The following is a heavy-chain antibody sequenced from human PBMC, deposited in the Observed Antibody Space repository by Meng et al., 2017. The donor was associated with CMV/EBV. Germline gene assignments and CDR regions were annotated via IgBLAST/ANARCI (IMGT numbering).Heavy chain of an antibody. CDR1: GGSISSYY. D-gene: IGHD2-21*02. CDR3: ARILGGYWAAAWFDP. Sequence: GSLRLSCTVSGGSISSYYWSWIRQPPGKGLEWIGYIYYSGSTNYNPPLKSRVTISVDTSKNQFSLKLSSVTAADTAVYYCARILGGYWAAAWFDPWGQGTLVTVSS. V-gene: IGHV4-59*01. CDR2: IYYSGST. J-gene: IGHJ5*02.